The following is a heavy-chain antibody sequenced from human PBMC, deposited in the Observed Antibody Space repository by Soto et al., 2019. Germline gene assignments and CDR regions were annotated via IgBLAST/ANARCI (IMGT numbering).Heavy chain of an antibody. CDR1: GGSISSYY. Sequence: SETLSLTCTVSGGSISSYYWSWIRQPPGKGLEWIGYIHYSGSTNYNPSLKSRVTISVDTSKNQFSLKLNSVTAADTAVYYCGSPHGGSSGWDNWFDPWGQGTLVTVSS. D-gene: IGHD6-25*01. V-gene: IGHV4-59*01. CDR2: IHYSGST. CDR3: GSPHGGSSGWDNWFDP. J-gene: IGHJ5*02.